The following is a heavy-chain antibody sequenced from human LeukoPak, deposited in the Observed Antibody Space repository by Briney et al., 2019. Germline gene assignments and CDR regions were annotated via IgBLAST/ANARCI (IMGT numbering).Heavy chain of an antibody. J-gene: IGHJ4*02. D-gene: IGHD5-12*01. CDR3: ARDRGYSGYDLPS. CDR2: IIPIFGIA. CDR1: GGTFSSYA. V-gene: IGHV1-69*04. Sequence: ASVKVSCKASGGTFSSYAISWVRQAPGQGLEWMGRIIPIFGIANYAQEFQGRVTITADKSTSTAYMELSSLRSEDTAVYYCARDRGYSGYDLPSWGQGTLVTVSS.